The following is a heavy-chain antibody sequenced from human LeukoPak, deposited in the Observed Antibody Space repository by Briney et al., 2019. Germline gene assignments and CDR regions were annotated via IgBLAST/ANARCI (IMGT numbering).Heavy chain of an antibody. CDR3: ARVKRPDYYFDY. V-gene: IGHV4-59*01. CDR2: IYYSGST. J-gene: IGHJ4*02. CDR1: GGSISSYD. Sequence: SETLSLTCTVSGGSISSYDWSWIRQPPGKGLEWIWYIYYSGSTNYNPSLKSRVTISFGTSNNQFSLKLSSATAADMAVYYCARVKRPDYYFDYWGQGTLVTVSS.